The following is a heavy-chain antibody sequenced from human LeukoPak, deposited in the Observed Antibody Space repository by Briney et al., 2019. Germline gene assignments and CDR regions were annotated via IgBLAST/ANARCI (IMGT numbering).Heavy chain of an antibody. Sequence: GGSLRLSCAASGFTVSSNYMSWVRQAPGKGLEWVSVIYSGGSTYYADSVKGRFTISRDNVKNSMYLQMNSLRAEDTAVYYCARGIQLWYTDYWGQGTLVTVSS. D-gene: IGHD5-18*01. J-gene: IGHJ4*02. CDR1: GFTVSSNY. CDR2: IYSGGST. CDR3: ARGIQLWYTDY. V-gene: IGHV3-66*01.